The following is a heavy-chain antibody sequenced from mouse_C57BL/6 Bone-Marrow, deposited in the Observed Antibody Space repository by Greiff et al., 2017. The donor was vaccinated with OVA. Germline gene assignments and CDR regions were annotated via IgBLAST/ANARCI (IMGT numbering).Heavy chain of an antibody. Sequence: EVKVVESGGGLVQPKGSLKLSCAASGFSFNTYAMNWVRQAPGKGLEWVARIRSKSNNYATYYADSVKDRFTISRDDSESMLYLQMNNLKTEDTAMYYCVRLNASGNYPYWYFDVWGTGTTVTVSS. D-gene: IGHD2-1*01. J-gene: IGHJ1*03. CDR2: IRSKSNNYAT. V-gene: IGHV10-1*01. CDR3: VRLNASGNYPYWYFDV. CDR1: GFSFNTYA.